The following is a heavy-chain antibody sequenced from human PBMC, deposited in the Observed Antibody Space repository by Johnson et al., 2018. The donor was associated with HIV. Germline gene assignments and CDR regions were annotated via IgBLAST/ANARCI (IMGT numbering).Heavy chain of an antibody. J-gene: IGHJ3*02. CDR3: ARGGHCGGDCAGAKQALDI. V-gene: IGHV3-11*01. D-gene: IGHD2-21*01. CDR2: ISSSGNTI. Sequence: QVQLVESGGDLVKPGGSLRLSCAASGFTFRDYYMSWIRQAPGKGLEWVSYISSSGNTIYYADSVKGRFTISRDNAKNSLYLQMNSLRVEDTAVYYCARGGHCGGDCAGAKQALDIWGQGTRVTVSS. CDR1: GFTFRDYY.